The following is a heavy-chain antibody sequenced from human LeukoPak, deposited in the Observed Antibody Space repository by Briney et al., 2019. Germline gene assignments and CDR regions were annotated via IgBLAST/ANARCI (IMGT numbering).Heavy chain of an antibody. D-gene: IGHD2-15*01. CDR1: GYTLTSYD. J-gene: IGHJ4*02. CDR3: ARGHLGYCSGGSCSPPGAYY. CDR2: MNPNSGNT. V-gene: IGHV1-8*01. Sequence: ASVKVSCKASGYTLTSYDINWVRQATGQGLEWMGWMNPNSGNTGYAQKFQGRVTMTRNTSISTAYMELSSLRSEDTAVYYCARGHLGYCSGGSCSPPGAYYWGQGTLVTVSS.